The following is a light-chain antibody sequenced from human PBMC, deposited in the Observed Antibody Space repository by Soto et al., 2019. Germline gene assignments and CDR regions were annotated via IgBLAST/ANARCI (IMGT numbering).Light chain of an antibody. CDR2: AAS. J-gene: IGKJ1*01. Sequence: EIVMTQSPATLSVSPGERAALSFRASETVSSDFLAWYQQKPGQAPRLLIYAASSMATGIPARFSGSGSGTDPTLTISSLEAEDFEVYHFPQRSNWPTFGQGSKVDIK. CDR3: PQRSNWPT. CDR1: ETVSSD. V-gene: IGKV3-11*01.